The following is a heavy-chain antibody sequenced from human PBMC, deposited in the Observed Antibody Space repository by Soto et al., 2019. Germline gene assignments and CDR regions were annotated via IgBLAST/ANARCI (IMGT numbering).Heavy chain of an antibody. Sequence: GASVKVSCKASGGTFSSYAISWVRQAPGQGPEWMGGIIPIFGTANYAQKFQGRVTITADESTSTAYMELSSLRSEDTAVYYCARDLVAAAGSGDYYYYGMDVWGQGTTVTVSS. V-gene: IGHV1-69*13. CDR1: GGTFSSYA. CDR2: IIPIFGTA. CDR3: ARDLVAAAGSGDYYYYGMDV. D-gene: IGHD6-13*01. J-gene: IGHJ6*02.